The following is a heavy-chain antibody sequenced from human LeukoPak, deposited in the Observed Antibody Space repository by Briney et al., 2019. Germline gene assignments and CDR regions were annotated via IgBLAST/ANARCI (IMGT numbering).Heavy chain of an antibody. CDR2: IYCSGST. CDR1: GGSISSYY. V-gene: IGHV4-59*08. CDR3: AREDYYNSGGYYLDY. J-gene: IGHJ4*02. D-gene: IGHD3-22*01. Sequence: SETLSLTCTVSGGSISSYYWSWIRQPPGKGLEWIGYIYCSGSTNYNPSLKSRVTISVDTSKNQFSLKLSSVTAADTAVYFCAREDYYNSGGYYLDYWGQGTLVTVSS.